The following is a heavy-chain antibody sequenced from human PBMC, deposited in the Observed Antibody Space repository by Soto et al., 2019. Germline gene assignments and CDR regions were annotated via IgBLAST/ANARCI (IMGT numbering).Heavy chain of an antibody. Sequence: GESLKISCKGSGYSFTSYWIGWVRQMPGKGLEWMGIIYPGDSDTRYSPSFQGQVTISADKSISTAYLQWSSLKASDTAMYYCASMSDYYGSGSVNDAFDIWGQGTMVTVSS. V-gene: IGHV5-51*01. J-gene: IGHJ3*02. CDR3: ASMSDYYGSGSVNDAFDI. D-gene: IGHD3-10*01. CDR2: IYPGDSDT. CDR1: GYSFTSYW.